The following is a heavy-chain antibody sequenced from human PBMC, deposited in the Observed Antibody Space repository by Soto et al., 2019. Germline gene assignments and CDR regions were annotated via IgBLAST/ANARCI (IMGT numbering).Heavy chain of an antibody. V-gene: IGHV4-39*01. CDR3: ARQGRVVIPSTMAKWFDP. CDR2: IFYTGST. CDR1: SDSISSSTYY. D-gene: IGHD2-2*01. Sequence: SETLSLTCTVSSDSISSSTYYWGWIRQPPGKGLEWIGTIFYTGSTYYNPSLKSRVTISVDTSKNQFSLRLSSVTAADTAVYYFARQGRVVIPSTMAKWFDPWGQGTLVTVSS. J-gene: IGHJ5*02.